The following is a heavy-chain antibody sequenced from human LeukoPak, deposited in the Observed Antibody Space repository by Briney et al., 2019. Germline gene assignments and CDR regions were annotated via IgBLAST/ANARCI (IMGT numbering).Heavy chain of an antibody. D-gene: IGHD2-21*01. CDR2: IYTSGST. J-gene: IGHJ3*02. Sequence: SQTLSLTCTVSGGSISSGSYYWSWIRQPAGKGLEWIGRIYTSGSTNYNPSLKSRVTISVDTSKNQFPLKLSSVTAADTAVYYCARLPERFHAAFDIWGQGTMVIVSS. V-gene: IGHV4-61*02. CDR3: ARLPERFHAAFDI. CDR1: GGSISSGSYY.